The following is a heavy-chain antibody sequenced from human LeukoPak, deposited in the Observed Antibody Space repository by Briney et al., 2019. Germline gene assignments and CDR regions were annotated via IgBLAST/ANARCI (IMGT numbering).Heavy chain of an antibody. Sequence: SETLSLTCAVYGGSFSGYYWSWIRQPPGKGLEWIGEINHSGSTNYNPSLKSRVTISVDTSKNQFSLKLSSVTAADTAVYYCARALAVVPAAMDYWGQGTLVTVSS. CDR1: GGSFSGYY. D-gene: IGHD2-2*01. V-gene: IGHV4-34*01. CDR3: ARALAVVPAAMDY. CDR2: INHSGST. J-gene: IGHJ4*02.